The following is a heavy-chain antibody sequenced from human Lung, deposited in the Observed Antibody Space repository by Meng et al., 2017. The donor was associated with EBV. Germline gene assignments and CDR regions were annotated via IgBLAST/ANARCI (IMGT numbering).Heavy chain of an antibody. CDR1: SASISSNNY. Sequence: VQVHESGPGLVKPSGTLSLTCTVSSASISSNNYWTWVRQSPGKGLEWIGEIYHNENTNYNPSLMSRVTMSLDKSKNHFSLNLRSVTAGDTAVYFCARAPGNWNFDSWGQGTLVTVSS. CDR2: IYHNENT. V-gene: IGHV4-4*02. CDR3: ARAPGNWNFDS. D-gene: IGHD1-20*01. J-gene: IGHJ4*02.